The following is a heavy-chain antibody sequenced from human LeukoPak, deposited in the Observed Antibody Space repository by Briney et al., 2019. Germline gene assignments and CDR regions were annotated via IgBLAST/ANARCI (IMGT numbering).Heavy chain of an antibody. Sequence: PSETLSLTCAVYGGSFSDYCWSWIRQPPGKGLEWIGEINPSGSTNYSPSLKSRVTISVDTSKNQFSLKLSSVAAADTAVYFCARLAPNSYYDFWSGYNRNPPGNWFDPWGQGTLVTVSS. J-gene: IGHJ5*02. V-gene: IGHV4-34*01. CDR3: ARLAPNSYYDFWSGYNRNPPGNWFDP. D-gene: IGHD3-3*01. CDR2: INPSGST. CDR1: GGSFSDYC.